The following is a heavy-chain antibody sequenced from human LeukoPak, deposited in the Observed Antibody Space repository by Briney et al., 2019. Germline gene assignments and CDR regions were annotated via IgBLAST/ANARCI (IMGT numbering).Heavy chain of an antibody. Sequence: AAVKVSCMPSRYTLTGYYMHWVGQAPRQGLEWMGWINPNSGGTNYAQKFQGRVTMTRDTSISTAYMELSRLRSDDTAVYYCARDPDYYDSSGYAYYYYYYYMDVWGKGTTVTVSS. D-gene: IGHD3-22*01. J-gene: IGHJ6*03. CDR3: ARDPDYYDSSGYAYYYYYYYMDV. CDR2: INPNSGGT. V-gene: IGHV1-2*02. CDR1: RYTLTGYY.